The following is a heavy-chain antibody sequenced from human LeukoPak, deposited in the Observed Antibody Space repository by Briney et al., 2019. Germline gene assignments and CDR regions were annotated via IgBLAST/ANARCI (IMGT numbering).Heavy chain of an antibody. V-gene: IGHV3-21*01. CDR2: ISSSSSYI. J-gene: IGHJ4*02. CDR1: GFTFSSYS. CDR3: ARAQRELLRFDC. Sequence: PGGSLRLSRAASGFTFSSYSMNWVRQAPGKGLEWVSSISSSSSYIYYADSVKGRFTISRDNAKNSLYLQMNSLRAEDTAVYYCARAQRELLRFDCWGQGTLVTVSS. D-gene: IGHD1-26*01.